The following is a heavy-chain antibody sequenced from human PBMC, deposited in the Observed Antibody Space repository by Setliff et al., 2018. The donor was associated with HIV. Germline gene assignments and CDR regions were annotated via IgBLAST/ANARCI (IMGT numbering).Heavy chain of an antibody. D-gene: IGHD3-10*01. CDR2: INPSGDRT. V-gene: IGHV1-46*01. CDR3: ARGSDSGSYSYYYGMDV. J-gene: IGHJ6*02. Sequence: GASVKVSCKASGYTFTSHYMHWVRQAPGQGLEWMGIINPSGDRTTYTKKFQGRVTMTRDTSTNTVYLELSSLRSEDTAMYYCARGSDSGSYSYYYGMDVWGQGTTVTVSS. CDR1: GYTFTSHY.